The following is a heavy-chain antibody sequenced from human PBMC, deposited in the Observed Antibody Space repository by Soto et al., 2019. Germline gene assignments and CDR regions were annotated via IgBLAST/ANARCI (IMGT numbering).Heavy chain of an antibody. CDR2: IIPILGIA. D-gene: IGHD4-17*01. CDR1: GGTFSSYT. Sequence: QVQLVQSGAEVKKPGSSVKVSCKASGGTFSSYTISWVRQAPGQGREWMGRIIPILGIANYAQKSQGRVTITADKSTSTAYMELSSLRSEDTAVYYCACDYGDYALDYWGQGTLVTVSS. V-gene: IGHV1-69*02. J-gene: IGHJ4*02. CDR3: ACDYGDYALDY.